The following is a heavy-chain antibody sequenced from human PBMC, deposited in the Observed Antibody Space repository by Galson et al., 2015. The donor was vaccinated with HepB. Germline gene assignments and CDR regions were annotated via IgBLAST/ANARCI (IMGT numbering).Heavy chain of an antibody. V-gene: IGHV3-23*01. D-gene: IGHD3-3*01. CDR3: APLYYDFWSGYPVD. CDR1: GFTFSSYA. J-gene: IGHJ4*02. CDR2: ISGSGGST. Sequence: SLRLSCAASGFTFSSYAMSWVRQAPGKGLEWVSAISGSGGSTYYADSVKGRFTISRDNSKNTLYLQMNSLRAEDTAVYYCAPLYYDFWSGYPVDWGQGTLVTVSS.